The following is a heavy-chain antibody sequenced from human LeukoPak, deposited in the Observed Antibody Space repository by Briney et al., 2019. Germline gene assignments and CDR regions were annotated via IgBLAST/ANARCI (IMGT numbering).Heavy chain of an antibody. CDR2: ISSSGSTI. Sequence: GGSPRLSCAASGFTFSDYYMTWIRQAPGKGLEWVSYISSSGSTIDYADSVKGRFTISRDNGKNSLYLQMNSLRAEDTAVYYCASCLRGYSGYIDYWGQGTLVTVSS. CDR1: GFTFSDYY. D-gene: IGHD5-12*01. CDR3: ASCLRGYSGYIDY. V-gene: IGHV3-11*01. J-gene: IGHJ4*02.